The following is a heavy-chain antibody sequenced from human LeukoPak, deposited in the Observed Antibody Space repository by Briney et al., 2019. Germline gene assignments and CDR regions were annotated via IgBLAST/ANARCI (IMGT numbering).Heavy chain of an antibody. V-gene: IGHV4-59*01. CDR1: GGSISSYY. D-gene: IGHD2-8*02. CDR2: IYYTGST. J-gene: IGHJ4*02. Sequence: SETLSLTCTVSGGSISSYYWSWIRQPPGKGLEWIGYIYYTGSTNYNPSLKSRVTISVDTSKNQFSLKLSSVTAADTAVYYCARDQVECTGGTCQSRVGFDFWGQGTLVTVSS. CDR3: ARDQVECTGGTCQSRVGFDF.